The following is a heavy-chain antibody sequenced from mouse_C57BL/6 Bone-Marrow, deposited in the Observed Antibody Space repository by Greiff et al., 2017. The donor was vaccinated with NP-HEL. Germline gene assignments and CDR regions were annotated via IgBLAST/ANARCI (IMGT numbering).Heavy chain of an antibody. CDR2: IHPTSGST. J-gene: IGHJ4*01. CDR1: GYTFTSYW. V-gene: IGHV1-64*01. Sequence: QVQLQQSGAELVKPGASVKLSCKASGYTFTSYWMHWVKQRPGQGLEWIGMIHPTSGSTNYNEKFKSKATLTVDKSSSTAYMQLSSLPSEDAAVYYCSNGAMDYWGQGTSVTVSS. D-gene: IGHD2-5*01. CDR3: SNGAMDY.